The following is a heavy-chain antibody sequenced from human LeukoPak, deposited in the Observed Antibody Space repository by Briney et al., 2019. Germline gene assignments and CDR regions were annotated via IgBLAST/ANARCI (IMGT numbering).Heavy chain of an antibody. CDR2: LYSDGNT. CDR3: ARGVEPLAANTLAY. D-gene: IGHD1-14*01. J-gene: IGHJ4*02. Sequence: PGGSLRLSCAASEFTFSSTWMSWVRQAPGKGLEWVSVLYSDGNTKYADSVQGRFTISRDNSKNTLYLEMNSLSPDDTAVYYCARGVEPLAANTLAYWGQGTLVTVSS. CDR1: EFTFSSTW. V-gene: IGHV3-53*01.